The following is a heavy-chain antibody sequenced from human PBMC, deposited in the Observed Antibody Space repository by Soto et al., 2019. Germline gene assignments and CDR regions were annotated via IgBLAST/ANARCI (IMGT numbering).Heavy chain of an antibody. Sequence: EVQLLESGGGLEQPGGSLRLSCAASGFTFSTYAMSWFPQPPGRGLGWVPGISVSGGSTSYADHVKGRFTISRDNSKNTLFLQMNSLRAEDTALYYCAKDLSDVGWLGHWYFDLWGRGTLVSVSS. CDR2: ISVSGGST. J-gene: IGHJ2*01. D-gene: IGHD6-19*01. CDR1: GFTFSTYA. V-gene: IGHV3-23*01. CDR3: AKDLSDVGWLGHWYFDL.